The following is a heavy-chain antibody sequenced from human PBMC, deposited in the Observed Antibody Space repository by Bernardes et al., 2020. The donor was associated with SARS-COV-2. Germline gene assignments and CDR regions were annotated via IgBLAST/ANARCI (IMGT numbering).Heavy chain of an antibody. CDR3: GRDFSPWVAGDYSYGMDV. CDR1: GYTFSNYG. V-gene: IGHV1-18*01. Sequence: ASVKVSCKASGYTFSNYGISWVRQAPGQGLEWMGWISAYNGDTNYLQKFQGRVTMSTETSTTTAYMELRSLRSDDTAVYYCGRDFSPWVAGDYSYGMDVWGQGTTVTVSS. CDR2: ISAYNGDT. D-gene: IGHD2-15*01. J-gene: IGHJ6*02.